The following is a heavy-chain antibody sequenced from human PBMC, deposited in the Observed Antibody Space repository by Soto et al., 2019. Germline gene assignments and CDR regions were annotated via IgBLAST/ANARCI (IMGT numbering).Heavy chain of an antibody. CDR1: GGSISSSSYY. Sequence: PSETLSLTCTVSGGSISSSSYYWGWIRQPPGKGLEWIGSIYYSGSTYYNPSLKSRVTISVDTSKNEFSLKVSSVTAADTAVYYCARSLRGYSYGPFDYWGQGTLVTVSS. CDR3: ARSLRGYSYGPFDY. J-gene: IGHJ4*02. D-gene: IGHD5-18*01. CDR2: IYYSGST. V-gene: IGHV4-39*07.